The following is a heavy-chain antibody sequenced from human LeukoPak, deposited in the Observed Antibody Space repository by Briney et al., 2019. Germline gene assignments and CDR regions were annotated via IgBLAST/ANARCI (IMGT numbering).Heavy chain of an antibody. CDR1: GFTFSSYS. CDR2: ISSSSSYI. J-gene: IGHJ3*02. V-gene: IGHV3-21*01. Sequence: GGSLRLSCAASGFTFSSYSMNWVRQAPGKGLEWVSSISSSSSYIYYADSVKGRFTISRDNAKNSLYLQMNSLRAEDTAVYYCARDQGAGNDAFDIWGQGTMVTVPS. D-gene: IGHD6-13*01. CDR3: ARDQGAGNDAFDI.